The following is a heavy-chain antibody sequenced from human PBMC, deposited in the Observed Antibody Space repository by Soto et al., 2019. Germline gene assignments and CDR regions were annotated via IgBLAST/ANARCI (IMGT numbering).Heavy chain of an antibody. V-gene: IGHV5-51*01. CDR2: IYPGDSDT. Sequence: PGESLKISCKGSGYSFTSYWIGWVRQMPGKGLEWMGIIYPGDSDTRYSPSFQGQVTISADKSISTADLQWSSLKASDTAMYYCARHVSIVYYDSSGYYLDYWGQGTLVTVSS. J-gene: IGHJ4*02. CDR3: ARHVSIVYYDSSGYYLDY. CDR1: GYSFTSYW. D-gene: IGHD3-22*01.